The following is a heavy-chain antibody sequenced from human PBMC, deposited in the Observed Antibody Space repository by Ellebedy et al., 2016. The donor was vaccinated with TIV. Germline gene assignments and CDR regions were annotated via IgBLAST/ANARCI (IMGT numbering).Heavy chain of an antibody. V-gene: IGHV3-23*01. J-gene: IGHJ4*02. D-gene: IGHD5-24*01. Sequence: PGGSLRLSCAASGFTFSSYAMSWVRQAPGKGLEWVSTISNTGSRTYYADSVEGRFIISRDNSKKTLYLQMSSLKTEDTAVYYCATDRGWRQFSYWGQGTLVTVSS. CDR2: ISNTGSRT. CDR1: GFTFSSYA. CDR3: ATDRGWRQFSY.